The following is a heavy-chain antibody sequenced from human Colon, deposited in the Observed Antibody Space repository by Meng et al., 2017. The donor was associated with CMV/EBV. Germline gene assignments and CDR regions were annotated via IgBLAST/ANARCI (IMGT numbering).Heavy chain of an antibody. D-gene: IGHD3-10*01. CDR1: GGSISSGGYY. CDR2: IYHSGST. J-gene: IGHJ5*02. CDR3: ARGHGSGTPGWFDP. V-gene: IGHV4-30-4*01. Sequence: SGGSISSGGYYWTWIREHPGKGLEWIGYIYHSGSTYYNPSLKSRVIISVDTSKNQFSLKLSSVTAADTAVYCCARGHGSGTPGWFDPWGQGTLVTVSS.